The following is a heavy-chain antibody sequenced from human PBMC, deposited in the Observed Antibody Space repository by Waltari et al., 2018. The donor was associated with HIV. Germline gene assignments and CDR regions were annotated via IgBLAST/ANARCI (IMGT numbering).Heavy chain of an antibody. CDR3: AREPTGCKMDY. CDR2: INLMGGTS. V-gene: IGHV1-46*01. CDR1: GYSFSNYY. J-gene: IGHJ4*02. Sequence: QVQLVQSGAEVKKPGASVKLYCKASGYSFSNYYMYWVRQAPGQGLEWMGIINLMGGTSTCARRFQGRFTMTRDTSTSTVYMEVSSLRSEDTAVYYCAREPTGCKMDYWGQGTLVTVSS.